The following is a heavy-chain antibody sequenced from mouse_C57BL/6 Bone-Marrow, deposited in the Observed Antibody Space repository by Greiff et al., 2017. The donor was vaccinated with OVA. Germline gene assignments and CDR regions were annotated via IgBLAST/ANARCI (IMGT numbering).Heavy chain of an antibody. Sequence: QVQLQQPGAELVKPGASVKMSCKASGYTFTSYWITWVKQRPGQGLEWIGDIYPGSGSTNYNEKFKSKSTLTVDTSSSTAYMQLSSLTSEDSAVYDCARANIYYDYAYYFDYWGKGTTVTVSS. CDR1: GYTFTSYW. J-gene: IGHJ2*01. CDR2: IYPGSGST. V-gene: IGHV1-55*01. D-gene: IGHD2-4*01. CDR3: ARANIYYDYAYYFDY.